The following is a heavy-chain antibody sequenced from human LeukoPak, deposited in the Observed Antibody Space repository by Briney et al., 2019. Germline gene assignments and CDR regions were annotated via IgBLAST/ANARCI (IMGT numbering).Heavy chain of an antibody. Sequence: GSSVKVSCKASGGTFISYAISWVRQAPGQGLEWMGGIIPIFGTANYAQKFQGRVTITADEATSTTYMELSSLRSEATAVYYCASQSPSDSNGWYWGAFDIWGQGTMVTVSS. J-gene: IGHJ3*02. CDR1: GGTFISYA. CDR3: ASQSPSDSNGWYWGAFDI. V-gene: IGHV1-69*01. D-gene: IGHD6-19*01. CDR2: IIPIFGTA.